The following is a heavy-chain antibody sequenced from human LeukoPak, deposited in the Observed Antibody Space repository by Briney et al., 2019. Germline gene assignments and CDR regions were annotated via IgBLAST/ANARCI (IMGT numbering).Heavy chain of an antibody. CDR2: ISAYNGNT. CDR3: ARDRPYYYDSSGYKFDY. Sequence: GASVKVSCKASGYTFTSYGISWVRQAPGQGLEWMGWISAYNGNTNYAQKLQGRVTMTTDTSTSAAYMELRSLRSDDTAVYYCARDRPYYYDSSGYKFDYWGQGTLVTVSS. V-gene: IGHV1-18*01. J-gene: IGHJ4*02. CDR1: GYTFTSYG. D-gene: IGHD3-22*01.